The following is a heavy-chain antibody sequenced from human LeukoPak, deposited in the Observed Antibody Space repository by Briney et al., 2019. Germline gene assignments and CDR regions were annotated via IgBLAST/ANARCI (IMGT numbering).Heavy chain of an antibody. V-gene: IGHV3-48*03. CDR2: ISSSGSTI. CDR1: GGTFSSYE. D-gene: IGHD1-1*01. CDR3: ARCTTGRTFGSLREIKRSREIDY. Sequence: GGSLRLFCAASGGTFSSYEMNWVRQAPGKGLEWVSYISSSGSTIYYADSVKGRFTISRDNAKNSLYLQMNSLRAEDTAVYYCARCTTGRTFGSLREIKRSREIDYWGQGTLVTVSS. J-gene: IGHJ4*02.